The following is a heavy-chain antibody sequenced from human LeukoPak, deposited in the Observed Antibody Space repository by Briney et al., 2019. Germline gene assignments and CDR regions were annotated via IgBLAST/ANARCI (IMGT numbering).Heavy chain of an antibody. CDR2: IHYSGST. CDR1: GGSISSSNHF. J-gene: IGHJ4*02. Sequence: PSETLSLTRTVSGGSISSSNHFWDWIRQPPGKGLEWVASIHYSGSTYYNPSLKSRVTISVDTSKNQFSLKLSSVTAADTAVYYCARLRGSFFDYWGQGTLVTVSS. D-gene: IGHD1-26*01. V-gene: IGHV4-39*01. CDR3: ARLRGSFFDY.